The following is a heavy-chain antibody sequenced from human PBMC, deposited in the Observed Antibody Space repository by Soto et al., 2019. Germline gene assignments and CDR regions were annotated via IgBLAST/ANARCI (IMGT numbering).Heavy chain of an antibody. D-gene: IGHD7-27*01. CDR3: ARRPNWGMEGLGA. CDR2: IYWNDDK. J-gene: IGHJ6*02. CDR1: RFSLNTGGGG. V-gene: IGHV2-5*01. Sequence: SGPTLVNPTQTLTLSCTLSRFSLNTGGGGVVWNRQPPGKALEWLALIYWNDDKRYSPSLKSRLTITKDTSRNQVVLTMTNMDPVDTAXYYCARRPNWGMEGLGAWGPGTTVTVSS.